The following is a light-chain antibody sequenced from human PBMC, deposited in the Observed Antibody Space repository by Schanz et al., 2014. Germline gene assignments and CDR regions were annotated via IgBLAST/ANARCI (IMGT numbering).Light chain of an antibody. V-gene: IGLV2-23*01. CDR1: SSDVGSYNL. Sequence: QSALTQPASVSGSPGQSITISCTGTSSDVGSYNLVSWYQQHPGEAPKLLIYEGTKRPSGVPDRFSGSKSGNTASLTISGLQAEDEADYYCSSYAGSNTLVFGGGTKLTVL. J-gene: IGLJ3*02. CDR3: SSYAGSNTLV. CDR2: EGT.